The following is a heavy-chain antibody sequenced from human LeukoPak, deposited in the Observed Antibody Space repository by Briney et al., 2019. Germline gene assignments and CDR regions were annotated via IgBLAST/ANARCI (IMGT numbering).Heavy chain of an antibody. CDR3: ERGGSGYYYYYYYYMDV. V-gene: IGHV4-34*01. J-gene: IGHJ6*03. CDR2: INHSGST. D-gene: IGHD3-22*01. Sequence: SETLSLTCAVYGGSFSGYYWSWIRQPPGKGLEWIGEINHSGSTNYNPSLKSRVTISVDTPKNQFSLKLSSVTAADTAVYYCERGGSGYYYYYYYYMDVWGKGTTVTVSS. CDR1: GGSFSGYY.